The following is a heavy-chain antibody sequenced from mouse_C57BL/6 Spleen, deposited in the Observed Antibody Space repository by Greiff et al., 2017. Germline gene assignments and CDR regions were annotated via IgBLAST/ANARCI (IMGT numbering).Heavy chain of an antibody. V-gene: IGHV3-8*01. CDR3: ARGEDGYPYYFDY. J-gene: IGHJ2*01. CDR2: INYSGST. CDR1: GYSITSDY. Sequence: EVKLMESGPGLAKPSQTLSLTCSVTGYSITSDYWNWIRKFPGNKLEYMGYINYSGSTYYNPSLKSRISITRDTSKNQYYLQLNSVTTEDTATYYCARGEDGYPYYFDYWGQGTTLTVSS. D-gene: IGHD2-3*01.